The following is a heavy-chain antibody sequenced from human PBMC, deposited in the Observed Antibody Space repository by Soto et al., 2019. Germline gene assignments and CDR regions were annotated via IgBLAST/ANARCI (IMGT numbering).Heavy chain of an antibody. D-gene: IGHD3-3*01. V-gene: IGHV4-30-4*01. J-gene: IGHJ5*02. Sequence: SETLSLTCTVSGGSISSGDYYWSWIRQPPGRGLEWIGYIYYSGSTYYNPSLKSRVTISVDTSKNQFSLKLSSVTAADTAVYYCAREKYYDFWSGLGNWFDPWGQGTLVTVSS. CDR1: GGSISSGDYY. CDR3: AREKYYDFWSGLGNWFDP. CDR2: IYYSGST.